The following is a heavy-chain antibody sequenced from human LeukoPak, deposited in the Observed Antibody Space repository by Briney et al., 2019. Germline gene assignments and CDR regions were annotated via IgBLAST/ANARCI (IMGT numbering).Heavy chain of an antibody. Sequence: GGSLRLSCAASGFTFSCYWMSWVRQAPGKGLEWVANIKQDGSEKYYVDSVKGRFTISRDNAKNSLYLQMNSLRAEDTAVYYCARVSSLIAVAGTFDYWGQGTLVTVSS. CDR2: IKQDGSEK. CDR1: GFTFSCYW. V-gene: IGHV3-7*01. CDR3: ARVSSLIAVAGTFDY. J-gene: IGHJ4*02. D-gene: IGHD6-19*01.